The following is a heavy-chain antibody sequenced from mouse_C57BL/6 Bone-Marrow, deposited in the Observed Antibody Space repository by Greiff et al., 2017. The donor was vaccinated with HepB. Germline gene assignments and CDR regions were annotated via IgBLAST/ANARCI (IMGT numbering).Heavy chain of an antibody. J-gene: IGHJ1*03. CDR1: GFTFSDYY. V-gene: IGHV5-12*01. Sequence: EVMLVESGGGLVQPGGSLKLSCAASGFTFSDYYLYWVRQTPEKRLEWVAYISNGGGSTYYPDTVKGRFTISRDNAKNTLYLQMSRLKSEDTAMYYCARQGIYDWYFDVWGTGTTVTVSS. CDR3: ARQGIYDWYFDV. D-gene: IGHD2-3*01. CDR2: ISNGGGST.